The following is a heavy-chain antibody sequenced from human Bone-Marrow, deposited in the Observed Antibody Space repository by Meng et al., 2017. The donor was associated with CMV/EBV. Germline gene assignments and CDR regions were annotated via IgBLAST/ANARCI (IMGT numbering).Heavy chain of an antibody. J-gene: IGHJ5*02. CDR2: IRYDGSNK. CDR3: ARDMRCSSTSCSHNWFDP. Sequence: GESLKISCAASGFTFSSYGMHWVRQAPGKGLEWVAFIRYDGSNKYYVDSVKGRFTISRDNSKNTLYLQMNSLRAEDTAVYYCARDMRCSSTSCSHNWFDPWGQGTLVTVSS. CDR1: GFTFSSYG. D-gene: IGHD2-2*01. V-gene: IGHV3-30*02.